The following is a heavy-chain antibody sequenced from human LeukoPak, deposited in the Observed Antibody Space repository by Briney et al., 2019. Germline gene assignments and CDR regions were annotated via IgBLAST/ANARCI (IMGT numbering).Heavy chain of an antibody. J-gene: IGHJ4*02. CDR1: GVSISTYY. CDR3: ARVRCSGGSCYDFDY. CDR2: IYYSGST. Sequence: SETLSLTCTVSGVSISTYYWSWIRQPPGKGLDWIGYIYYSGSTNYNPSLKSRVTISVDTSRNQFSLKLSSVTAADTAVYYCARVRCSGGSCYDFDYWGQGTLVTVSS. V-gene: IGHV4-59*01. D-gene: IGHD2-15*01.